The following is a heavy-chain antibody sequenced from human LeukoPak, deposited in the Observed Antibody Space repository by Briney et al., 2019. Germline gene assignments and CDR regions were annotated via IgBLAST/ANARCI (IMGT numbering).Heavy chain of an antibody. Sequence: PSETLSLTCTGSGYSISSGYYWGRIRQPPGKGLEWIGSIYHSGSTYYNPSLKSRVTISVDTSKNQFSLKLSSVTAADTAVYYCARVDFWSGYYPPYYYYMDVWGKGTMVTVSS. D-gene: IGHD3-3*01. CDR2: IYHSGST. V-gene: IGHV4-38-2*02. CDR1: GYSISSGYY. CDR3: ARVDFWSGYYPPYYYYMDV. J-gene: IGHJ6*03.